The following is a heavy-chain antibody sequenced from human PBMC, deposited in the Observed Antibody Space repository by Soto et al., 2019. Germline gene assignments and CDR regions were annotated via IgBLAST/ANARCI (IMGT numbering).Heavy chain of an antibody. Sequence: SETLSLTCAVHGGTLNGYSWSWIRQPPGKGLEWIGYIYYSGSTYYNPSLKSRVTISVDTSKNQFSLKLSSVTAADTAVYYCAATYYYGSGSYYNVRDWFDPWGQGTLVTVSS. CDR1: GGTLNGYS. CDR2: IYYSGST. V-gene: IGHV4-34*08. CDR3: AATYYYGSGSYYNVRDWFDP. D-gene: IGHD3-10*01. J-gene: IGHJ5*02.